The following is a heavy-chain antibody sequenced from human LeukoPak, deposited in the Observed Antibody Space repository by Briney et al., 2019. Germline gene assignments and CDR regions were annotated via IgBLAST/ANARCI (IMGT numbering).Heavy chain of an antibody. CDR1: GGSIGTSDYN. D-gene: IGHD2-15*01. J-gene: IGHJ4*02. Sequence: SETLSLTCTVSGGSIGTSDYNWGCIRQPPGKGLEWIGSINYSGNTYYNPSLKSRVTISVDTSKNQFSLKLSSVTAADTAVYYCARTGTVGAADYWGQGTLVTVSS. CDR3: ARTGTVGAADY. CDR2: INYSGNT. V-gene: IGHV4-39*01.